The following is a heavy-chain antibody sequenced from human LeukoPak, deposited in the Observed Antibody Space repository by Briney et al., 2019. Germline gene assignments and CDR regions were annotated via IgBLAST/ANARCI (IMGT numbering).Heavy chain of an antibody. Sequence: GRSLRLSCAASGFTFDDYAMPWVRQAPGKGLEWVSGISWNSGSIGYADSVKGRFTISRDNAKNSLYLQMNSLRAEDTALYYCAKDGKNYFDYWGQGTLVTVSS. CDR1: GFTFDDYA. J-gene: IGHJ4*02. CDR3: AKDGKNYFDY. V-gene: IGHV3-9*01. CDR2: ISWNSGSI.